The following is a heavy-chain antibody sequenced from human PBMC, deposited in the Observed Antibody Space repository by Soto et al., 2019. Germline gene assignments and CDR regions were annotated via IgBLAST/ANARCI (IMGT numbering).Heavy chain of an antibody. V-gene: IGHV3-74*01. D-gene: IGHD4-4*01. CDR3: AREDSNLDAFDV. Sequence: EVQLVESGGELVQPGGSLRLSCVGAEFTLSTYWMHWVRQAPGRGLVWVSRINEDGTRTVYADSVKGRFTSSRDDATNTLYLQLNSLRAEDTAVYYCAREDSNLDAFDVWGQGTMVTVSS. CDR1: EFTLSTYW. CDR2: INEDGTRT. J-gene: IGHJ3*01.